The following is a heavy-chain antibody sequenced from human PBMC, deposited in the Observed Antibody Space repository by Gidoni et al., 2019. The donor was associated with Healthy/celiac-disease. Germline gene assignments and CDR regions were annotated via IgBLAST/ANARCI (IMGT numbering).Heavy chain of an antibody. CDR1: GDSVSSNSAA. Sequence: QVQLQQSGPGLVKPSQTLSLTCAISGDSVSSNSAAWNWIRQSPSRGLEWLGRTYYRSKWYNDYAVSVKSRITINPDTSKNQFSLQLNSVTPEDTAVYYCARGFGSGWYTRKYWFDPWGQGTLVTVSS. CDR3: ARGFGSGWYTRKYWFDP. D-gene: IGHD6-19*01. V-gene: IGHV6-1*01. CDR2: TYYRSKWYN. J-gene: IGHJ5*02.